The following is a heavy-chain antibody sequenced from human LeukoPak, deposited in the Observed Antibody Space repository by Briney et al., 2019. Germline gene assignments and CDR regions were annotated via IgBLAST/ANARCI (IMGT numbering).Heavy chain of an antibody. V-gene: IGHV4-59*08. CDR1: GDSISSYY. CDR2: IYYSGGT. J-gene: IGHJ6*02. D-gene: IGHD6-6*01. Sequence: PSETLSLTCNVSGDSISSYYWSWIRQPPGQGLEWIGYIYYSGGTNYNPSLQSRVTISADTSTNQFSLKLSSMTAADTAVYYCAGLMAAARRFYYYGMDVWGQGTTVTVSS. CDR3: AGLMAAARRFYYYGMDV.